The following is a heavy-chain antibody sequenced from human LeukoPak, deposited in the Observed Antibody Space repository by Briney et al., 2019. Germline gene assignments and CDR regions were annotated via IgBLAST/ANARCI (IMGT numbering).Heavy chain of an antibody. Sequence: ASVKVSCKASGGTFSSYAISWVRQAPGQGLEWMGGIIPIFGTANYAQKFQGRVTITADESTSTAYMELSSLRSEDTAVYYCAKVQDYDSSGYHYYFDYWGQGTLVTVSS. CDR2: IIPIFGTA. CDR3: AKVQDYDSSGYHYYFDY. D-gene: IGHD3-22*01. CDR1: GGTFSSYA. J-gene: IGHJ4*02. V-gene: IGHV1-69*13.